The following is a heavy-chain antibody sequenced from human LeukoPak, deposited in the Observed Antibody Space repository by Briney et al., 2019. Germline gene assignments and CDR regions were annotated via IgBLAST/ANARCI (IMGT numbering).Heavy chain of an antibody. V-gene: IGHV1-8*01. D-gene: IGHD3-22*01. CDR2: MNPNSGNT. J-gene: IGHJ6*03. CDR1: GYTFTSYD. Sequence: ASVKVSCKASGYTFTSYDINWVRQATGQGLEWRGWMNPNSGNTGYAQKFQGRVTMTRNTSISTAYMELSSLRSEDTAVYYCAKGSKAVVFTRDYYMDVWGKGTTVTISS. CDR3: AKGSKAVVFTRDYYMDV.